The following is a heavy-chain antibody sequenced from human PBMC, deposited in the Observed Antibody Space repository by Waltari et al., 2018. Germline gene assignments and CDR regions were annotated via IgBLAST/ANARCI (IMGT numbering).Heavy chain of an antibody. V-gene: IGHV4-30-4*08. CDR2: IYYSGST. Sequence: QVQLQASGPGLVKPSQTLSLTCTVSGGSISSGDYYWRWIRQPPGKGLEWIGYIYYSGSTYYNPSLKSRVTISVDTSKNQFSLKLSSVTAADTAVYYCARGKRETTRFDYWGQGTLVTVSS. CDR1: GGSISSGDYY. D-gene: IGHD4-4*01. CDR3: ARGKRETTRFDY. J-gene: IGHJ4*02.